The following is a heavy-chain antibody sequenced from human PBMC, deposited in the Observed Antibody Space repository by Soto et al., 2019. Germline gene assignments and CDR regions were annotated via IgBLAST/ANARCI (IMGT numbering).Heavy chain of an antibody. Sequence: DVRLAESGGGLVQPGGSLRLSCTTSGFSFASFAMTWVRQAPGKGLEWVATISGSDGKTYYADSVKGRFSISRDTSRNPLSLQMTSLGADAPAIYYCARWSYLDSWGQGPRVPVSS. CDR3: ARWSYLDS. V-gene: IGHV3-23*04. CDR2: ISGSDGKT. D-gene: IGHD3-3*01. J-gene: IGHJ4*02. CDR1: GFSFASFA.